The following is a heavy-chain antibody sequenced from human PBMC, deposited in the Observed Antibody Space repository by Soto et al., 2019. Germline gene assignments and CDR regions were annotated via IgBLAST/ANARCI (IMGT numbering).Heavy chain of an antibody. CDR2: IWKDGNNK. CDR1: GFTVSNYG. CDR3: ARAAAWTDEAFDI. V-gene: IGHV3-33*01. J-gene: IGHJ3*02. D-gene: IGHD6-25*01. Sequence: QVQLVESGGGVVQPGQSLRLSCAASGFTVSNYGMHWVRQAPGKGLEWVAVIWKDGNNKYYRDSVKGRFTISRDNSKNALALQMSCLRGEDTAVYYCARAAAWTDEAFDIWGQGTMVTVSS.